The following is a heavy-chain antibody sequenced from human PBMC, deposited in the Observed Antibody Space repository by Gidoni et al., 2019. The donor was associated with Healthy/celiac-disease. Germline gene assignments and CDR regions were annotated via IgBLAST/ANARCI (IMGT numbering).Heavy chain of an antibody. CDR3: ARLSNYDSYAFDI. CDR1: GFTFSSYA. D-gene: IGHD3-22*01. CDR2: ISYDGSNK. V-gene: IGHV3-30-3*01. Sequence: QVQLVESGGGVVQPGRALRLSCAASGFTFSSYAMHWVRQAPGKGLEWVAVISYDGSNKYYADSVKGRFTISRDNSKNTLYLQMNSLRAEDTAVYYCARLSNYDSYAFDIWGQGTMVTVSS. J-gene: IGHJ3*02.